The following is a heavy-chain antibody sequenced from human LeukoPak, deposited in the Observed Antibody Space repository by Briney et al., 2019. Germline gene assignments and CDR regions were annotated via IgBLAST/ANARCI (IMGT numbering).Heavy chain of an antibody. D-gene: IGHD3-22*01. CDR1: GCTFSRYG. J-gene: IGHJ4*02. Sequence: GGSLRLSCAASGCTFSRYGMHWVRQAPGKGLERVAVIWYDGSNKYYADSVKGRFTISRDNSKNTLYLQMNSQRAEDTAMYYCASDAALLDYHDRSGYFDYWVQGTLVTVSS. CDR2: IWYDGSNK. CDR3: ASDAALLDYHDRSGYFDY. V-gene: IGHV3-33*01.